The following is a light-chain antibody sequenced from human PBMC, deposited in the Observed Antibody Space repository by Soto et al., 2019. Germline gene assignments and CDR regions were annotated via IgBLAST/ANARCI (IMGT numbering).Light chain of an antibody. CDR2: DAS. V-gene: IGKV3-11*01. CDR1: QSVGSN. CDR3: QQRSNWPPT. Sequence: ENVLTQSPATLSLSPGERATLSCRASQSVGSNLAWYQQKPDQAPRLLISDASNRATGIPARFSGSGSGTDFTLTISSLEPEDFAVYYCQQRSNWPPTFGGGTKLEIK. J-gene: IGKJ4*01.